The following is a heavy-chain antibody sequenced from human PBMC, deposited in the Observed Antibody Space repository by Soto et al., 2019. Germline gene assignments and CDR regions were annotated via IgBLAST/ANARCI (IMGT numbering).Heavy chain of an antibody. CDR1: GGSISSGGYY. CDR2: IYYSGST. J-gene: IGHJ6*02. CDR3: ARGGNGDYRYYYYGMDV. Sequence: QVQLQESGPGLVKPSQTLSLTCTVSGGSISSGGYYWSWIRQHPGKGLEWIGYIYYSGSTYYNPSIKSRVTISVDTSKNQFSLKLSSVTAADTAVYYCARGGNGDYRYYYYGMDVWGQGTTVTVSS. V-gene: IGHV4-31*03. D-gene: IGHD4-17*01.